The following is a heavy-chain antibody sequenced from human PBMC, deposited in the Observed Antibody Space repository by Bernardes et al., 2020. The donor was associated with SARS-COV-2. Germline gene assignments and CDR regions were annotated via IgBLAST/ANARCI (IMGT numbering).Heavy chain of an antibody. D-gene: IGHD1-20*01. V-gene: IGHV1-69*05. Sequence: SVKVSCKASEGPFRYYAISWVRQAPGQGLSLLGGIIPRFDKTNYAQKFQGRVTITTDESTSAVYLLLTSLTSDETAMYYCARGIRNRHYYYGVDVWGQGNTVIVSS. CDR3: ARGIRNRHYYYGVDV. CDR1: EGPFRYYA. CDR2: IIPRFDKT. J-gene: IGHJ6*02.